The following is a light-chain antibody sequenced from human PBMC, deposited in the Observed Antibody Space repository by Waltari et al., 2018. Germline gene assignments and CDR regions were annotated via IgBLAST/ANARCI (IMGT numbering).Light chain of an antibody. V-gene: IGKV3-15*01. CDR3: QQYSDWPLT. Sequence: EIVFTQSPATLSLSPGERATLSCRASQSVNSNLAWYQQKPGQAPRLLIYGASSRATGFPDRFSGSGSGTDFTLTISSLEPEDFAVYYCQQYSDWPLTFGGGTKVEIK. CDR2: GAS. J-gene: IGKJ4*01. CDR1: QSVNSN.